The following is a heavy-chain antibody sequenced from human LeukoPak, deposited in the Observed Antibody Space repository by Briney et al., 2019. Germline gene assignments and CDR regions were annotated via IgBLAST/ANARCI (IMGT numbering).Heavy chain of an antibody. CDR2: FYYRGSI. CDR1: GDPITSSNYY. J-gene: IGHJ4*02. V-gene: IGHV4-39*02. D-gene: IGHD3-10*01. CDR3: VYYYGSGSVEY. Sequence: PSETLSLTCTVSGDPITSSNYYWGWIRQPPGEGLEWIGRFYYRGSINYHPSVPSRLTISVDTSKNHFSLKLSSVTAADTAVYYCVYYYGSGSVEYWGQGNLVTVSS.